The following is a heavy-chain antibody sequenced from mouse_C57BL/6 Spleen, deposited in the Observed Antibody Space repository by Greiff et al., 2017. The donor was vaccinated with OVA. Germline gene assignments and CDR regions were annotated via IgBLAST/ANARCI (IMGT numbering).Heavy chain of an antibody. Sequence: VKLVESGAELVKPGASVKISCKASGYAFSSYWMNWVKQRPGKGLEWIGQIYPGDGDTNYNGKFKGKATLTADKSSSTAYMQLSSLTSEDSAVYFCARKDYGSSYDYFDYWGQGTTLIVSS. V-gene: IGHV1-80*01. J-gene: IGHJ2*01. CDR2: IYPGDGDT. CDR3: ARKDYGSSYDYFDY. D-gene: IGHD1-1*01. CDR1: GYAFSSYW.